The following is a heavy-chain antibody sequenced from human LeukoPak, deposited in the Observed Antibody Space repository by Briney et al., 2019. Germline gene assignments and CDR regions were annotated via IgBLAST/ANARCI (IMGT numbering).Heavy chain of an antibody. CDR3: AKLSGAAATSGANWFDP. D-gene: IGHD2-15*01. CDR2: ISGSGGST. Sequence: GGSLRLSCAASGFTFSSYAMSWVRQAPGKGLEWVSGISGSGGSTYYADSVKGRFTISRDNSKNTLYLQMNSLRAEDTAIYYCAKLSGAAATSGANWFDPWGQGALVTVSS. CDR1: GFTFSSYA. J-gene: IGHJ5*02. V-gene: IGHV3-23*01.